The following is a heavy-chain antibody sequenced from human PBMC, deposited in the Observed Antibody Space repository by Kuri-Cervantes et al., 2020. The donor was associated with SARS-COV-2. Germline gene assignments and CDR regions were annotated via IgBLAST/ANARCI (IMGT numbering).Heavy chain of an antibody. V-gene: IGHV4-34*01. CDR1: GGSFSGYY. CDR2: INHSGST. D-gene: IGHD3-22*01. J-gene: IGHJ1*01. CDR3: ARGRDYYDSSGYPDSEYFQH. Sequence: SETLSLTCAVYGGSFSGYYWSWIRQPPGKGLEWIGEINHSGSTNYNPSLKSRVNISVDTSKNQFSLKLSSVTAADTAVYYCARGRDYYDSSGYPDSEYFQHWGQGTLVTVSS.